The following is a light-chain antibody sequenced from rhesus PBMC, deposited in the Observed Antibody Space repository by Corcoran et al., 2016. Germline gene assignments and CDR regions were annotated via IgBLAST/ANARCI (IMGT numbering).Light chain of an antibody. Sequence: EIVMTQSPATLALSPGERATLSCRASQSVSSYLAWYQQKPGQAPRLPIYGAYSRATGIPDRFSGSGSGTDFTLTISSLHSEDFATYYCQQYSSSPSFTFGPGTKLDIK. J-gene: IGKJ3*01. CDR3: QQYSSSPSFT. CDR2: GAY. V-gene: IGKV3S9*01. CDR1: QSVSSY.